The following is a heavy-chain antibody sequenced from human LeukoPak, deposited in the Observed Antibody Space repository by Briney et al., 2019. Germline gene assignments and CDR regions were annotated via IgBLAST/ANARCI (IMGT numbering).Heavy chain of an antibody. V-gene: IGHV4-61*01. J-gene: IGHJ4*02. CDR2: IYYSGST. D-gene: IGHD3-22*01. CDR1: GGSVSSGSYY. Sequence: PSETLSLTCTVSGGSVSSGSYYWSWIRQPPGKGLEWIGYIYYSGSTNYNPSLKSRVTISVDTSKNQFSLKLSSVTAADTAVYYCARLHPETYYYDSSGYYSFDYWGQGTLVTVSS. CDR3: ARLHPETYYYDSSGYYSFDY.